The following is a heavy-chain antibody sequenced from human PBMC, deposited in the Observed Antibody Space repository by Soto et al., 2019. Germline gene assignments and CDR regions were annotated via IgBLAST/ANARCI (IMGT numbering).Heavy chain of an antibody. CDR3: ARDRDTALAIDAFDI. D-gene: IGHD5-18*01. J-gene: IGHJ3*02. CDR2: IIPIFGTA. V-gene: IGHV1-69*13. Sequence: SVKVSCKASGGTFSSYASSWVRQAPGQGPEWMGGIIPIFGTANYAQKFQGRVTITADESTSTAYMELSSLRSEDTAVYYCARDRDTALAIDAFDIWGQGTMVTVSS. CDR1: GGTFSSYA.